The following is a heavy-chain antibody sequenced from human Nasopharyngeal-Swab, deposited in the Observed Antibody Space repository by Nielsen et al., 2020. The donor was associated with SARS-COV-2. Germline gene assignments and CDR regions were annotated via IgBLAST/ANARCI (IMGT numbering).Heavy chain of an antibody. CDR3: ARQDPSYWSFDY. Sequence: SETLSLTCTVSGGSISSSSYYWGWIRQPPGKGREWIGSIYYSGSTYYNPSLKSRVTISVDTSKNQFSLKLSSVTAADTAVYYCARQDPSYWSFDYWGQGTLVTVSS. CDR1: GGSISSSSYY. V-gene: IGHV4-39*01. D-gene: IGHD2-8*02. J-gene: IGHJ4*02. CDR2: IYYSGST.